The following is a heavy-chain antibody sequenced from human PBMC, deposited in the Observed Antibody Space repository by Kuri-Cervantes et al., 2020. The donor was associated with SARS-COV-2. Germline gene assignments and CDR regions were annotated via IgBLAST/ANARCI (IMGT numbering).Heavy chain of an antibody. CDR2: IKQDGSEK. D-gene: IGHD2-15*01. CDR3: AREAFGYCSGGSCYSHY. CDR1: GFTFSSYW. V-gene: IGHV3-7*01. Sequence: GGCLRLSCAASGFTFSSYWMSWVRQAPGKGLEWVANIKQDGSEKYYVDSVKGRFTISRDNAKNSLYLQMNSLRAEDTAVYYCAREAFGYCSGGSCYSHYWGQGTLVTVSS. J-gene: IGHJ4*02.